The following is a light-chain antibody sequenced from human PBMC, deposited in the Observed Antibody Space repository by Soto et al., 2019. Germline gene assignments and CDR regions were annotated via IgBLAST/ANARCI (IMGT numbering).Light chain of an antibody. V-gene: IGLV2-14*03. Sequence: QSVLTQPAPVSGSPGQSFTISCTGTSTDIGRYNYVSWYQQHPGKAPKLMIYDVRNRPAGVFNRFTGSKYGTTAYLTISGIQAEDAAAYYCSSYTSSSPYVFGTGTKLTVL. CDR2: DVR. J-gene: IGLJ1*01. CDR1: STDIGRYNY. CDR3: SSYTSSSPYV.